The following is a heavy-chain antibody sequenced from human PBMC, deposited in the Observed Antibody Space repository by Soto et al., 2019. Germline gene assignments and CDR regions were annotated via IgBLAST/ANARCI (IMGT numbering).Heavy chain of an antibody. Sequence: QVQLQESGPGLVKPSETLSLTCTVSGGSVSSGSYYWSWIRQPPGKGLEWIGYIYYSGSTNYDPSFKSRVTRSVDTSKNQFALKVSSVTAADTAVYYCAIPLGYSGYVTLDYWGQGTLVTVSS. CDR3: AIPLGYSGYVTLDY. V-gene: IGHV4-61*01. CDR1: GGSVSSGSYY. D-gene: IGHD5-12*01. CDR2: IYYSGST. J-gene: IGHJ4*02.